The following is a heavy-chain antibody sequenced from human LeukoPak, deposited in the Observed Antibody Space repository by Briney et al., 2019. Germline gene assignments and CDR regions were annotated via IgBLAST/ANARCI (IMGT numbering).Heavy chain of an antibody. D-gene: IGHD2-15*01. CDR1: GFTFTSYE. CDR3: ARDPRGSGSGGSSRFFDS. V-gene: IGHV3-48*03. Sequence: GGSLRLSCAASGFTFTSYEMNWVRQAPGKGLEWVSYISSSGSTTYYADSVKGRFTIFRDNTKYSLYLQMNSLRAEDTAVYYCARDPRGSGSGGSSRFFDSWGQGTLVTVSS. CDR2: ISSSGSTT. J-gene: IGHJ4*02.